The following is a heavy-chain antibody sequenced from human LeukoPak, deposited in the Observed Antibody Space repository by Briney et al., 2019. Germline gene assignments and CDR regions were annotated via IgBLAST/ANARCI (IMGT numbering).Heavy chain of an antibody. Sequence: SETLSLTCTVSGVSISRYYWSWIRQPAGKGLQWIGRIQTSGSTNYNPSLESRIIMSVDTSKNQFSLKLTSVTAADTAVYYCAGDHQDYGANSALWYWGQGTLVTVSS. J-gene: IGHJ4*02. CDR1: GVSISRYY. V-gene: IGHV4-4*07. CDR2: IQTSGST. CDR3: AGDHQDYGANSALWY. D-gene: IGHD4-23*01.